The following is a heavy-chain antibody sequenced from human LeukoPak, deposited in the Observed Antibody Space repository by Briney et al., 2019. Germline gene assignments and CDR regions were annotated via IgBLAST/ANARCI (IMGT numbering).Heavy chain of an antibody. CDR3: ARDLHSAGAHWSYGMDV. D-gene: IGHD3-3*01. J-gene: IGHJ6*02. CDR2: IYYSGST. Sequence: PSETLSLTCTVSGGSISSGDYYWSWIRQPPGKGLEWIGYIYYSGSTYYNPSLKSRVTISVDTSKNQFSLKLSSVTAADTAVYYCARDLHSAGAHWSYGMDVWGQGTMVTVSS. CDR1: GGSISSGDYY. V-gene: IGHV4-30-4*01.